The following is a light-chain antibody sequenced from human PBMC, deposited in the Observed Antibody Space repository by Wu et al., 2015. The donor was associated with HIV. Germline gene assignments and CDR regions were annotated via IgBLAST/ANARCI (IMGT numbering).Light chain of an antibody. J-gene: IGKJ2*01. Sequence: EIVLTQSPGTLSLSPGERATLSCRASQSVSSTYLAWYQQKPGQAPRLLIYGASSRATGIPDRFTGSGSGPDFTLTISRLEPEDFAAYYCQQYVTSPVTFGQGTKLEIK. CDR2: GAS. CDR1: QSVSSTY. CDR3: QQYVTSPVT. V-gene: IGKV3-20*01.